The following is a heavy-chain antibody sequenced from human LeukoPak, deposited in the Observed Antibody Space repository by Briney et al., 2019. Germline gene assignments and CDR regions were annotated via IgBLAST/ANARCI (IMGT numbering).Heavy chain of an antibody. J-gene: IGHJ3*02. D-gene: IGHD3-10*01. CDR2: IWYDGSNK. Sequence: PAEPLTLSCTASGFTFSSYGLHWPRNAPAKGLDWVSFIWYDGSNKYYAYSVKGRFTISRDNSKNTLYLQMNTLRAEDTAVYYCARDQGAGSGSAFDIWGQGTMVTDSS. CDR1: GFTFSSYG. CDR3: ARDQGAGSGSAFDI. V-gene: IGHV3-33*08.